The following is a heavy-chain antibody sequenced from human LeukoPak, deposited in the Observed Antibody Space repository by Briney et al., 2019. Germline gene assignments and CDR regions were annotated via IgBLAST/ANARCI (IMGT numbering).Heavy chain of an antibody. Sequence: GGSLRLSCAASGFTFDDYAMHWVRHAPGKGLEWVSGISWNSGSIGYADSVKGRFTISRDNAKNSLYLQMNSLRAEDTALYYCAKDKSSSWYDAFDIWGQGTMVTVSS. J-gene: IGHJ3*02. CDR3: AKDKSSSWYDAFDI. CDR1: GFTFDDYA. CDR2: ISWNSGSI. V-gene: IGHV3-9*01. D-gene: IGHD6-13*01.